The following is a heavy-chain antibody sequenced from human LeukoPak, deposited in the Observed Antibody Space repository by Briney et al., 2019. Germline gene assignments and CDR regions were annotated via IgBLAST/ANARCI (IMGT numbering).Heavy chain of an antibody. V-gene: IGHV4-31*03. D-gene: IGHD6-19*01. CDR3: ARTYSSGWYYIDY. Sequence: SETLSLNCTVSGGSISSGGYYWSCIRQHPGKGLEWIGYIYYSGSTYYNPSLKSRVTISVDTSKNQFSLKLSSVTAADTAVYYCARTYSSGWYYIDYWGQGTLVSVSS. J-gene: IGHJ4*02. CDR2: IYYSGST. CDR1: GGSISSGGYY.